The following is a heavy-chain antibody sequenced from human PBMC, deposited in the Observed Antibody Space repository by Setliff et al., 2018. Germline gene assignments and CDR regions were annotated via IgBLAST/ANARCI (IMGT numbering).Heavy chain of an antibody. CDR1: GFTFSSYS. CDR2: IDGSSSTI. V-gene: IGHV3-48*04. Sequence: GALRLSCAASGFTFSSYSMNWVRQAPGKGPEWVSYIDGSSSTIYYADSVKGRFTISRDNAKNSLYLQMNSLRAEDTAVYYCARFTAGDAFDIWGQGTMVTVSS. D-gene: IGHD5-18*01. J-gene: IGHJ3*02. CDR3: ARFTAGDAFDI.